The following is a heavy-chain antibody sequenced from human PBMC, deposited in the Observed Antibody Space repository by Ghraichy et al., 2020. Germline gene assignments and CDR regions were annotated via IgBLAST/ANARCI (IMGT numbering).Heavy chain of an antibody. D-gene: IGHD2-2*02. CDR2: IGGGGTST. J-gene: IGHJ4*02. CDR3: ALYTLNLDF. Sequence: GGSLRLSCAASGFIFSNYAMSWVRQTPEKGLEWVSGIGGGGTSTYYADSVKGRFAISRDNAENTLYLQMNSLRAEDTAVYYCALYTLNLDFWGQGTLVTVSS. V-gene: IGHV3-23*01. CDR1: GFIFSNYA.